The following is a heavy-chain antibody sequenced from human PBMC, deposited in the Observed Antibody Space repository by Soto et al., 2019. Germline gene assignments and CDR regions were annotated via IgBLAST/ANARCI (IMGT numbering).Heavy chain of an antibody. Sequence: GGSVKVSCKSSGWSLSSYTISWVRQAPGQGLEWMGRIIPILGVANYAQKFQGRVTITADKSTSTAYMELSSLRSEDTAVYYCASFDYSVELDVWGKETTLTVS. CDR3: ASFDYSVELDV. CDR2: IIPILGVA. D-gene: IGHD4-4*01. J-gene: IGHJ6*03. V-gene: IGHV1-69*02. CDR1: GWSLSSYT.